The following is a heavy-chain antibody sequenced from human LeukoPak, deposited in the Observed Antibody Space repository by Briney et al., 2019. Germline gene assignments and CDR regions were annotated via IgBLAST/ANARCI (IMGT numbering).Heavy chain of an antibody. J-gene: IGHJ4*02. D-gene: IGHD2-2*01. V-gene: IGHV4-59*01. Sequence: SETLSPTCIVSGDSISNYFWSWIRQPPGKGLEWIGYIYFNGSIYHSGSTAYNPSLKSRVTISLDSSKKHFSLHLTSVTAADTAIYYCARDPAVDNFFDYWGLGTLVTVSS. CDR2: IYFNGSIYHSGST. CDR1: GDSISNYF. CDR3: ARDPAVDNFFDY.